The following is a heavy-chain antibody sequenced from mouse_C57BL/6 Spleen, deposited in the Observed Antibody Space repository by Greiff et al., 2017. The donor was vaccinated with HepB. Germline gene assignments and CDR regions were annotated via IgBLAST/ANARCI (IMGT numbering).Heavy chain of an antibody. J-gene: IGHJ3*01. V-gene: IGHV1-53*01. Sequence: QVQLQQPGTELVKPGASVKLSCKASGYTFTSYWMHRVKQRPGQGLEWIGNINPSNGGTNYNEKFKSKATLPVDKSSSTAYMQLSSLTSEDSAVYYCASYHSDYVAWFAYWGQGTLVTVSA. CDR1: GYTFTSYW. CDR3: ASYHSDYVAWFAY. CDR2: INPSNGGT. D-gene: IGHD2-13*01.